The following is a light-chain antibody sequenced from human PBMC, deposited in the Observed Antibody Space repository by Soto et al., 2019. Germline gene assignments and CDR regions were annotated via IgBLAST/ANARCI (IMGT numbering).Light chain of an antibody. J-gene: IGKJ5*01. CDR1: QSLLYSNGYNY. V-gene: IGKV2-28*01. CDR3: TQGLQTPIT. Sequence: DIVMTQAPLSLPVTPGEPASISCRSSQSLLYSNGYNYLDWYLQKPGQSPQLLIYLGSSRASGVPDRFSGSGSGTDFTLKISRVEAEDVGVYYCTQGLQTPITFGQGTRLEIK. CDR2: LGS.